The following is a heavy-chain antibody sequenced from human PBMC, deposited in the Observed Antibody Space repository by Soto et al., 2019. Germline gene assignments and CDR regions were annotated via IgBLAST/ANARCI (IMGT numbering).Heavy chain of an antibody. CDR2: IYDSGST. J-gene: IGHJ4*02. V-gene: IGHV4-59*08. CDR3: ARQLIY. Sequence: SETLSHTCTVSGGSTSCSYWSWIRQPPGNGLEWIGYIYDSGSTYYNSSLKSRVTMSVDTSKNQFSLKLSSVTAADTAVYYCARQLIYWGKGTLVTVS. CDR1: GGSTSCSY. D-gene: IGHD6-13*01.